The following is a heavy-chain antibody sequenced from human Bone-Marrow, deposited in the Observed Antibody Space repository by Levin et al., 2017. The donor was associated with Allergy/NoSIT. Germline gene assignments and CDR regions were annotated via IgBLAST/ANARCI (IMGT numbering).Heavy chain of an antibody. V-gene: IGHV3-9*01. J-gene: IGHJ6*02. Sequence: SLKISCAASGFSFEHYAMYWVRQAPGKGLEWVSGISWNSALIAYADSVKGRFTISRDNANKSLHLQMNSLRDEDTALYYCAKDKTWFLERSGMVDWGQGTTVTISS. CDR1: GFSFEHYA. CDR3: AKDKTWFLERSGMVD. D-gene: IGHD1-1*01. CDR2: ISWNSALI.